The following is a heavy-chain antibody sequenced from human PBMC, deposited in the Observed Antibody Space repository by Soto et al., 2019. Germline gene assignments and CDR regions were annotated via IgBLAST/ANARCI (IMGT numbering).Heavy chain of an antibody. V-gene: IGHV3-23*01. Sequence: GGSLRLSCAASGFTFSSYAMSWVRQAPGKGLEWVSAISGSGGSTYYADSVKGRFTISRDNSKNTLYLQMNSLRAEDTAVYYCAKDYLELRSYYYYGMDVWGQGTTVTVXS. D-gene: IGHD1-7*01. CDR1: GFTFSSYA. J-gene: IGHJ6*02. CDR3: AKDYLELRSYYYYGMDV. CDR2: ISGSGGST.